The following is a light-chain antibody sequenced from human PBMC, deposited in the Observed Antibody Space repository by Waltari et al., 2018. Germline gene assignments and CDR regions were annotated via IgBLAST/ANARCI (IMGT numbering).Light chain of an antibody. J-gene: IGLJ3*02. CDR2: EVS. CDR1: SSDVGRYNL. Sequence: SALTQPASVSGSPGQSITISCTGTSSDVGRYNLVSWYQQHPGKAPKLMIYEVSKRPSGVSSRLSGSKSGNTASLTISGLQAEDEADYYCCSYAGSPWVFGGGTKLTVL. CDR3: CSYAGSPWV. V-gene: IGLV2-23*02.